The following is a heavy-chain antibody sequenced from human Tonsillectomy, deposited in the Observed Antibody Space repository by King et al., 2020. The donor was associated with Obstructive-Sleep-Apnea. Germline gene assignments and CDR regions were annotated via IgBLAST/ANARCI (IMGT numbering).Heavy chain of an antibody. Sequence: LQLQESGSGLVKPSQTLSLTCAVSGGSISSGAYSWSWIRQPPGKGLEWIGYIYHSGSTYYNPSLKSRVTISGDRSNNQFSLKLNSVTAADTAVYFCARGFAYGDYPYDYAMDVWGQGTTVTVSS. CDR2: IYHSGST. CDR3: ARGFAYGDYPYDYAMDV. CDR1: GGSISSGAYS. V-gene: IGHV4-30-2*01. J-gene: IGHJ6*02. D-gene: IGHD4-17*01.